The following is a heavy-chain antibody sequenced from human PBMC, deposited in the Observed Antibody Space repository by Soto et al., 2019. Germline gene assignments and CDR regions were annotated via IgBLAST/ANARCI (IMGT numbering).Heavy chain of an antibody. Sequence: SETLSLTCFVSGGSVSNKTYYWSWIRQPPGKRLEWIGYVYYSGTTNYNPSLKSRVTISVDLSKNQFSLRLSSVTTADTALYYCARTTAVPNTLRSRYFFDYWGQGALVTVSS. J-gene: IGHJ4*02. CDR3: ARTTAVPNTLRSRYFFDY. D-gene: IGHD4-17*01. CDR2: VYYSGTT. V-gene: IGHV4-61*01. CDR1: GGSVSNKTYY.